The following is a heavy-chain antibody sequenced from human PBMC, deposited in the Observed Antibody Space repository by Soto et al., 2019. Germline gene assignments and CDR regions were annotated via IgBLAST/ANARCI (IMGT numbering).Heavy chain of an antibody. CDR3: AKVKTSYYFHY. V-gene: IGHV3-23*01. CDR2: ISSSGGST. J-gene: IGHJ4*02. Sequence: GGSLRLSCAASGFTFGSYAMSWVRRAPGRGLEWVSGISSSGGSTYYADSVSGRFTISRDNSKNTLHLQMDSLRAEDTALYYCAKVKTSYYFHYWGQGTLVTVSS. CDR1: GFTFGSYA.